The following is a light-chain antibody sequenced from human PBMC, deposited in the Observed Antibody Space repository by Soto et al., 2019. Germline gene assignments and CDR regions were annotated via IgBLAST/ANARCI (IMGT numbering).Light chain of an antibody. CDR2: DAS. CDR3: QQFDNLPRT. J-gene: IGKJ1*01. Sequence: DTQMTQSPSSLSASVGDRVTITCQASQDISKYLNWYQQKPGKAPKLLIYDASVLETGVPSRFSGTGSGTYFTFTISSLQPEDFATYYCQQFDNLPRTFGQGTKVEIK. CDR1: QDISKY. V-gene: IGKV1-33*01.